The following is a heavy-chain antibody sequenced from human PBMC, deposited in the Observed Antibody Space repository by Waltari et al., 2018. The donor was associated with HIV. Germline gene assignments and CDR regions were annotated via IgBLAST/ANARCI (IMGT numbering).Heavy chain of an antibody. V-gene: IGHV3-7*04. Sequence: EVQLVESGGGLVQPGGSLRLSCAASGFTFSSTWRSWVRQAPGKGLEWVANIKQDGSEKYYVDSVNGRFTISRDNAENSLYLQMNSLRAEDTAVYYCARGGFYGSGSKVNWGQGTLVTVSS. CDR2: IKQDGSEK. CDR1: GFTFSSTW. J-gene: IGHJ4*02. CDR3: ARGGFYGSGSKVN. D-gene: IGHD3-10*01.